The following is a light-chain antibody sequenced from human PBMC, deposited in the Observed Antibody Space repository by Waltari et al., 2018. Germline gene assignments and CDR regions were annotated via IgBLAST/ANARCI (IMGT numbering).Light chain of an antibody. CDR2: DLN. CDR3: CSFAGSYTFEV. CDR1: SSDVGGYNY. J-gene: IGLJ2*01. Sequence: QSALTQPRSVSGSPGQSVTISCTGTSSDVGGYNYVSWYQQHPGKAPKLMIYDLNKRPSGVPDRFSGSKSGNTASLTISGLQAEDEADYYCCSFAGSYTFEVFGGGTKLAVL. V-gene: IGLV2-11*01.